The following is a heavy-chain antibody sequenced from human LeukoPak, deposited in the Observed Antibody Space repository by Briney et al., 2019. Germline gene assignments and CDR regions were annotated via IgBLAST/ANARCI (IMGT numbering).Heavy chain of an antibody. CDR3: ARRGSSGSPEVL. CDR2: IFYSGTT. CDR1: GGSIRGFY. D-gene: IGHD6-19*01. V-gene: IGHV4-59*08. J-gene: IGHJ4*02. Sequence: SETLSLTCTVPGGSIRGFYSTSSRQPPRERLERIGYIFYSGTTNPTNYNPSLQSRVTISVDTSKNQFFLKLNSVTAADTGVYYCARRGSSGSPEVLWGPGSLGTASS.